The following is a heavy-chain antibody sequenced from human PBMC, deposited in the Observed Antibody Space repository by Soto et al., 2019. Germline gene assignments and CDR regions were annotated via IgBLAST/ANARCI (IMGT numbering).Heavy chain of an antibody. CDR1: GGSFSGYY. J-gene: IGHJ4*02. CDR3: ASSYGSGAHCY. CDR2: INHRGST. Sequence: QVQLQQWGAGLLKPSETLSLTCAVYGGSFSGYYWSWIRQPPGKGLEWIGEINHRGSTNYNPSLKSRVTISVDTSKNQFSLKLSSVTAADTAVYYCASSYGSGAHCYWGQGTLVTVSS. V-gene: IGHV4-34*01. D-gene: IGHD3-10*01.